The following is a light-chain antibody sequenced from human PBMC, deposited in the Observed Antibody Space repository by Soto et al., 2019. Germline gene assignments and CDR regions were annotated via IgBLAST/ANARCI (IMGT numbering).Light chain of an antibody. CDR2: DVS. V-gene: IGLV2-14*01. J-gene: IGLJ3*02. CDR3: SSYTITKTLV. Sequence: QSALTQPASVSGSPGQSITISCTGTSSDVGGYNYVSWYQHHPGKAPKLMIYDVSNRPSGVSNRFSGSKSDNTASLTISGLQAEDEADYYCSSYTITKTLVFGGGTKVTVL. CDR1: SSDVGGYNY.